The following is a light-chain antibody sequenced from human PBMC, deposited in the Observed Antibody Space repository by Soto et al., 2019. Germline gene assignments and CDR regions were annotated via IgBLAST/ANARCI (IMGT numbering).Light chain of an antibody. J-gene: IGKJ1*01. CDR1: QSIRSW. V-gene: IGKV1-5*01. CDR3: QQYSSYWP. CDR2: DAS. Sequence: IKMTQSPSTLSSSVGDRVTITCRASQSIRSWLAWYQQKPGKAPKLLIFDASSLESGVPSRFSGSGSGTDFTLTISSVQPDDFATYYCQQYSSYWPFGQGTKVAI.